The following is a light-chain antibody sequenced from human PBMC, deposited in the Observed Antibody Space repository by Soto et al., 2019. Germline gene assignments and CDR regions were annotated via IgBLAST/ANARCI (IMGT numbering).Light chain of an antibody. CDR1: QDISSW. CDR2: AAS. V-gene: IGKV1-12*01. J-gene: IGKJ4*01. CDR3: QQGASFPFT. Sequence: DIQMTQSPSSVSASVGDRVTISCRASQDISSWVAWYQQKPGRAPKLLISAASSLHSGVPRRFSGSGSGTDFSLIISSLQTEDFATYFCQQGASFPFTFGGGTKLEI.